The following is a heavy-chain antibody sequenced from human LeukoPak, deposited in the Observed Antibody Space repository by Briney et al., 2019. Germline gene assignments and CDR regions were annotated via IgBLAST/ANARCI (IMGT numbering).Heavy chain of an antibody. CDR2: IKQDGSEK. D-gene: IGHD3-22*01. V-gene: IGHV3-7*01. Sequence: GGSLRLSCAASRFTFSSYAMTWVRQAPGKGLEWVANIKQDGSEKYYVDSVKGRFNISRDNAKKSLYLKMNSMRAEDTAVYYCATVVIPYYYYYMDVWGKGTTVTVSS. CDR1: RFTFSSYA. CDR3: ATVVIPYYYYYMDV. J-gene: IGHJ6*03.